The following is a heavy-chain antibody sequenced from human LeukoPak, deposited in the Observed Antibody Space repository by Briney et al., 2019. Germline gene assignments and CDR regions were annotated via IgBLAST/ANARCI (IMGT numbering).Heavy chain of an antibody. CDR1: GYTFTSHD. Sequence: ASVTVSCKASGYTFTSHDINWVRQASGQGPEWMGWINPSTGGRGYAQKFQGRVTITRSTSMNTAYMELSSLRSEDTAVYYCTRHTSPTFDYWGQGTLVTVSS. V-gene: IGHV1-8*01. CDR2: INPSTGGR. D-gene: IGHD2-2*01. CDR3: TRHTSPTFDY. J-gene: IGHJ4*02.